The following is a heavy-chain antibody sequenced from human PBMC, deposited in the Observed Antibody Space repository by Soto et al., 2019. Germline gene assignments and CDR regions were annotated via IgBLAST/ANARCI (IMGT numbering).Heavy chain of an antibody. J-gene: IGHJ5*02. V-gene: IGHV3-74*01. D-gene: IGHD2-2*01. CDR2: IYNDGSRT. CDR3: ARGYCTSASCYNNWFGP. CDR1: GFAFSSYW. Sequence: GGALRLSCAASGFAFSSYWMHLVRQGPGKGPVWVSRIYNDGSRTAYADSVKGRFTISRDNAKNSLYLQMNSLRDEETAVYYCARGYCTSASCYNNWFGPWGQGTLVTFSP.